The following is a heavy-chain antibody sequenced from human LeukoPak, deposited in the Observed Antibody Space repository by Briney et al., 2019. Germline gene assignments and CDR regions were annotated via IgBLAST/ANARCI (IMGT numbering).Heavy chain of an antibody. D-gene: IGHD6-19*01. V-gene: IGHV4-59*08. CDR2: VYYTGSGST. CDR3: ARHAVYAGSGWAFDY. Sequence: PSETLSLTCTVSGDYITPYYWSWIRQPPGKGLEWIGYVYYTGSGSTSNNPSLKSRVTISVDTSKNQSSLNLKSVTAADTAVYFCARHAVYAGSGWAFDYWGQGTLVTVFS. J-gene: IGHJ4*02. CDR1: GDYITPYY.